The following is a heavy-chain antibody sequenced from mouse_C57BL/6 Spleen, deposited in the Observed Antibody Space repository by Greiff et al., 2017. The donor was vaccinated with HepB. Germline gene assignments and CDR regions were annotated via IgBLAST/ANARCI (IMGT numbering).Heavy chain of an antibody. CDR1: GYAFSSSW. CDR2: IYPGDGDT. J-gene: IGHJ1*03. V-gene: IGHV1-82*01. Sequence: VMLVESGPELVKPGASVKISCKASGYAFSSSWMNWVKQRPGKGLEWIGRIYPGDGDTNYNGKFKGKATLTADKSSSTAYMQLSSLTSEDSAVYFCARRGYYDYGYFDVWGTGTTVTVSS. D-gene: IGHD2-4*01. CDR3: ARRGYYDYGYFDV.